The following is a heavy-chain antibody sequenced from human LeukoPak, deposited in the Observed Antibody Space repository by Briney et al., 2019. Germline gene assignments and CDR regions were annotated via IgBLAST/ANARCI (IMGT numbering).Heavy chain of an antibody. CDR1: GYTFTSYA. D-gene: IGHD5-18*01. J-gene: IGHJ3*02. Sequence: GASVKVSCKASGYTFTSYAMHWVRQAPGQRLEWMGWINAGNGNTKYSQKFQGRVTITRDTSASTAYMELSSLRSEDTAVYYCARGSRGYSYGWDRTEDAFDIWGQGTMVTVSS. CDR3: ARGSRGYSYGWDRTEDAFDI. CDR2: INAGNGNT. V-gene: IGHV1-3*01.